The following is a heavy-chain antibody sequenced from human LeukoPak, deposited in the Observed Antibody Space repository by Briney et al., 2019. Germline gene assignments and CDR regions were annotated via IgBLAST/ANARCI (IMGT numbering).Heavy chain of an antibody. CDR1: GFTFSSLW. Sequence: PGGSLRLSCAASGFTFSSLWMTWVRQAPGKGLEWVANINQAGSEKYFVDSVKGRFTISRDNAKNSVFLQMNSLTVEDTAVYYCARDGGVSGYDLLDYWGQGTLVTVSS. J-gene: IGHJ4*02. D-gene: IGHD5-12*01. CDR3: ARDGGVSGYDLLDY. V-gene: IGHV3-7*01. CDR2: INQAGSEK.